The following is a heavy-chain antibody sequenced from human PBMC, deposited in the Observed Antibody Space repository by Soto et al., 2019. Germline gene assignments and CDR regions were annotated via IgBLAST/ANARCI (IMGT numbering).Heavy chain of an antibody. J-gene: IGHJ4*02. CDR3: THGRVYTVLATEY. Sequence: QITLKESGPTLLKPTQTLTLTCTFSGFSLSTNGVGVGWIRQSPGKAPEWLTLIYWDDDKRDSPSLKSRLTTTKDTSKNQVVLTMTHMGPVDTATYYCTHGRVYTVLATEYWGQGILVTVSS. D-gene: IGHD5-18*01. CDR2: IYWDDDK. CDR1: GFSLSTNGVG. V-gene: IGHV2-5*02.